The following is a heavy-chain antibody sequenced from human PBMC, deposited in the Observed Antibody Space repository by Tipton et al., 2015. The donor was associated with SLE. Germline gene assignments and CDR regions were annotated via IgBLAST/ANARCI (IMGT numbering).Heavy chain of an antibody. V-gene: IGHV4-38-2*02. CDR3: ARAPGLRYAFDI. Sequence: TLSLTCTVSGYSISSGYYWGWIRQPPGKGLEWIGSIYHSGSTYYNPSLKSRVTISVDTSKNQFSLKLSSVTAADTAVYYCARAPGLRYAFDIWGQGTMVTVSS. J-gene: IGHJ3*02. CDR2: IYHSGST. CDR1: GYSISSGYY. D-gene: IGHD5-12*01.